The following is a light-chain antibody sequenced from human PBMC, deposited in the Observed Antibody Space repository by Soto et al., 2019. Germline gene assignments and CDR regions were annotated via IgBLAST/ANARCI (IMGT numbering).Light chain of an antibody. CDR3: HQYDTYPYT. Sequence: DIQMTQSPSTLSTSVGDRVTISCRASQSISNWLAWYQQKPGKAPKLLIYKASSLESGVPSRFSGSGSGTEFSLTISSLQPDDFATYYCHQYDTYPYTFGQGTKLQIK. CDR1: QSISNW. V-gene: IGKV1-5*03. CDR2: KAS. J-gene: IGKJ2*01.